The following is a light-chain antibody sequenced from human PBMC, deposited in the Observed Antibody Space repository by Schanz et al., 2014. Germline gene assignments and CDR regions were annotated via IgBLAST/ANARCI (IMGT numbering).Light chain of an antibody. J-gene: IGKJ1*01. CDR3: QQYNNWPRT. CDR2: GAS. Sequence: EIVLTQSPATLSLSPGERATLSCRASQSVSSSYLAWYQQKPGQAPRLLIYGASSRATGIPDRFSGSASGTDFTLTISRLEPEDFAVYYCQQYNNWPRTFGQGTKVEIK. CDR1: QSVSSSY. V-gene: IGKV3-20*01.